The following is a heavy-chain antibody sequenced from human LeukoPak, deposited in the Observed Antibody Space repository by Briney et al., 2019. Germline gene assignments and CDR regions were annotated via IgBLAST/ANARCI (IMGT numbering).Heavy chain of an antibody. CDR1: GGSLRSSNYY. V-gene: IGHV4-39*07. D-gene: IGHD3-22*01. J-gene: IGHJ4*02. CDR3: ARAPILYYYDSSGYFLDY. CDR2: IYYSGST. Sequence: SETLSLTCTVSGGSLRSSNYYWGWIRQPPGKGLEWIGSIYYSGSTYYNPSLKSRVTISVDTSKNEFSLKLSSVTAADTAVYYCARAPILYYYDSSGYFLDYWGQGTLVTVSS.